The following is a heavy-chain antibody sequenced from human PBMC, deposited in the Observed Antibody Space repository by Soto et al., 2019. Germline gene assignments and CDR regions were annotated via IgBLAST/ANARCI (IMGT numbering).Heavy chain of an antibody. V-gene: IGHV4-61*01. D-gene: IGHD6-13*01. J-gene: IGHJ4*02. CDR2: IYYSGST. CDR1: GGSVSSGSYY. Sequence: QVKLQESGPGLVKPSETLSLTCTVSGGSVSSGSYYWNWIRQPPGKGLEWIGYIYYSGSTNYNPSLKSRVTISVDTSKNQFSLKLTSVTAADTAVYYCARDRGQLVPFDFWGQGTLVTVSS. CDR3: ARDRGQLVPFDF.